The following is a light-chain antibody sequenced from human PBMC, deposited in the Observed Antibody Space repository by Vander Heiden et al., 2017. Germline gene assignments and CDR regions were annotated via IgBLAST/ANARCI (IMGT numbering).Light chain of an antibody. CDR2: DVS. J-gene: IGLJ1*01. CDR3: SSYTSSSTPCV. CDR1: SSDVGGYTY. V-gene: IGLV2-14*01. Sequence: SALSQPASAAGTPGQSITISCTGTSSDVGGYTYVSCYQQHPGKAPKLMIYDVSNRPSGVSNRFSGSKSGNTASLTISGLQAEDEADYYCSSYTSSSTPCVFGTGTKVTVL.